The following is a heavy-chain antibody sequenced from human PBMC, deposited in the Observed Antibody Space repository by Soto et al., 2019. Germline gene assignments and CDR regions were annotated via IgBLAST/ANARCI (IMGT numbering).Heavy chain of an antibody. CDR2: ISAYNGNT. CDR3: ARVAYYYDSSGSFPGPFDY. Sequence: ASVKVSCKASGYTFTSYGISWVRQAPGRGLEWMGWISAYNGNTNYAQKLQGRVTMTTDTSTSTAYMELRSLRSDDTAVYYCARVAYYYDSSGSFPGPFDYWGQRTLVTVSS. V-gene: IGHV1-18*01. CDR1: GYTFTSYG. J-gene: IGHJ4*02. D-gene: IGHD3-22*01.